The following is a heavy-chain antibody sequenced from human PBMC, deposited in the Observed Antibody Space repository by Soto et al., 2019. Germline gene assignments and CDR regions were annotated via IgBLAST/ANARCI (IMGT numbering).Heavy chain of an antibody. CDR3: ARYGTGYYGYRLYYYYYYGMDV. Sequence: EVQLVESGGGLVQPGGSLRLSCAASGFTFSSYWMSWVRQAPGKGLEWVANIKQDGSEKYYVDSVKGRFTISRDNAKNSLYLQMNSLRAEDTAVYYCARYGTGYYGYRLYYYYYYGMDVWGQGTTVTVSS. D-gene: IGHD3-9*01. CDR2: IKQDGSEK. J-gene: IGHJ6*02. CDR1: GFTFSSYW. V-gene: IGHV3-7*01.